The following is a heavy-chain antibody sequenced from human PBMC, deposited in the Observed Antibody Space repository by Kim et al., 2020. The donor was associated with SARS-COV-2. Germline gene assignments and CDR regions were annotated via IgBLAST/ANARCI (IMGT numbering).Heavy chain of an antibody. Sequence: GGSLRLSCAASGFTFSSYSMNWVRQAPGKGLEWVSSISSSSSYIFYADSVKGRFTISRDNAKNSLSLQMNSLRAEDTAVYYCARDQDDILTGYYEGNWYFDLWGRGTLVTVSS. J-gene: IGHJ2*01. V-gene: IGHV3-21*01. CDR3: ARDQDDILTGYYEGNWYFDL. CDR1: GFTFSSYS. CDR2: ISSSSSYI. D-gene: IGHD3-9*01.